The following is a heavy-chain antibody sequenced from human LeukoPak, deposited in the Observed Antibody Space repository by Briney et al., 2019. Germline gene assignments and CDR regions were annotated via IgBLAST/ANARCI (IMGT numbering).Heavy chain of an antibody. CDR1: GFTFSSYW. CDR3: ARGPSPGIAAAGFDY. CDR2: IKQDGSEK. Sequence: GGSLRLSCAASGFTFSSYWMSWVRQAPGKGLEWVANIKQDGSEKYCVDSVKGRFTISRDNAKNSLYLQMNSLRAEDTAVYYCARGPSPGIAAAGFDYWGQGTLVTVSS. V-gene: IGHV3-7*01. D-gene: IGHD6-13*01. J-gene: IGHJ4*02.